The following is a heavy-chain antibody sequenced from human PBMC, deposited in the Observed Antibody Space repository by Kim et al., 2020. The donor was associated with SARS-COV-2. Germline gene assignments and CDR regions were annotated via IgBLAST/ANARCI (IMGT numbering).Heavy chain of an antibody. J-gene: IGHJ4*02. D-gene: IGHD6-13*01. CDR3: ARGSSWAAAGHFDY. Sequence: SETLSLTCTVSGRSVSSYYWSWIRQPAGKGLELIGRIYTGGITNYNPSLKSRVTMSVDTSKNHFSLNLSSVTAADTAVYYCARGSSWAAAGHFDYWGQGTLVTVSS. V-gene: IGHV4-4*07. CDR1: GRSVSSYY. CDR2: IYTGGIT.